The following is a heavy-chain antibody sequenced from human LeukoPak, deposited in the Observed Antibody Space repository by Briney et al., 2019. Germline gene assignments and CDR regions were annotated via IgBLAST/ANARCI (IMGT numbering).Heavy chain of an antibody. J-gene: IGHJ4*02. CDR3: ARFHNTSSIDY. CDR2: INQGGSEK. V-gene: IGHV3-7*03. CDR1: GFTFTTYS. D-gene: IGHD6-6*01. Sequence: PGGSLRISCAVSGFTFTTYSMNWVRQAPGNGLEGVAKINQGGSEKYYVDSVKGRFTISRDNAKNSLYLQMNSLRAEDTAVYYCARFHNTSSIDYWGQGSLVTVSS.